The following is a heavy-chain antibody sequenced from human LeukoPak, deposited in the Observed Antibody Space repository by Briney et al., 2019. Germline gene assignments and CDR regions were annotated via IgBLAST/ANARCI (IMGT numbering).Heavy chain of an antibody. CDR1: GGSISSYY. Sequence: SETLSLTCTVSGGSISSYYWSWIRQPPGKGLEWIGYIYYSGSTNYNPSLKSRVTISVDTSKNQFSLKLSSVTAADTAVYYCARLSGYCSSTSCPYYYYYMDVWGKGTTVTVSS. J-gene: IGHJ6*03. D-gene: IGHD2-2*01. CDR2: IYYSGST. V-gene: IGHV4-59*08. CDR3: ARLSGYCSSTSCPYYYYYMDV.